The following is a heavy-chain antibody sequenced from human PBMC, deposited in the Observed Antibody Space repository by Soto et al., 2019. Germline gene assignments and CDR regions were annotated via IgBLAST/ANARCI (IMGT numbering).Heavy chain of an antibody. CDR2: IIPILGIA. J-gene: IGHJ6*03. Sequence: QVPLVQSGAEVKKPGSSVKVSCKASGGTFSSYTISWVRQAPGQGLEWMGRIIPILGIANYAQKFQGRVTITADKSTSTAYMELSSLRSEDTAVYYCARDSGSSGDYYYYMDVWGKGTTVTVSS. CDR1: GGTFSSYT. D-gene: IGHD6-6*01. CDR3: ARDSGSSGDYYYYMDV. V-gene: IGHV1-69*08.